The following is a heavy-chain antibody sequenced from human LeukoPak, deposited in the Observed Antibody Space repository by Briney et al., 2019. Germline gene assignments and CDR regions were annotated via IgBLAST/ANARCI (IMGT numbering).Heavy chain of an antibody. Sequence: SETLSLTCTVSGGSLNNHCWSWIRQPPGKGLEWIGFDCYSGSTESNPSLKTRVTISLGTSNNQYSLKVTSVTTADTAVYYCARLSHIAAAGAYSYYSLDVWGQGTTVTVSS. CDR1: GGSLNNHC. CDR3: ARLSHIAAAGAYSYYSLDV. D-gene: IGHD6-13*01. CDR2: DCYSGST. V-gene: IGHV4-59*11. J-gene: IGHJ6*02.